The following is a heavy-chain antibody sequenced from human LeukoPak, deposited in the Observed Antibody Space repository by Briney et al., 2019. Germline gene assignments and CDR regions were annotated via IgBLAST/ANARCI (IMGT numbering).Heavy chain of an antibody. CDR2: IYYSGST. V-gene: IGHV4-59*08. J-gene: IGHJ5*02. Sequence: SETLSLTCTVSGGSISSYYWSWIRQPPGKGLEWIGYIYYSGSTNYNPSLKSRVTISVDTSKNQFSLKLSSVTAADTAVYYCARHGPTVTSPNRFDPWGQGTLVTVSS. D-gene: IGHD4-17*01. CDR1: GGSISSYY. CDR3: ARHGPTVTSPNRFDP.